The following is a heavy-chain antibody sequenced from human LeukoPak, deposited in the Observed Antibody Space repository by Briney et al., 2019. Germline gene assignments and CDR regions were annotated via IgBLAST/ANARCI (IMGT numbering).Heavy chain of an antibody. CDR2: INHSGST. V-gene: IGHV4-39*01. J-gene: IGHJ5*02. CDR3: ARHYSSGWYTDWFDP. CDR1: GGSISSSSYY. Sequence: SETLSLTCTVSGGSISSSSYYWSWIRQPPGKGLEWIGEINHSGSTNYNPSLKSRVTISVDTSKNQFSLKLSSVTAADTAVYYCARHYSSGWYTDWFDPWGQGTLVTVSS. D-gene: IGHD6-19*01.